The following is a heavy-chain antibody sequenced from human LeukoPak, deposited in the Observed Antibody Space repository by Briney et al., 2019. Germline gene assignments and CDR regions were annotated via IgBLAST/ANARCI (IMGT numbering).Heavy chain of an antibody. CDR1: GYTFTGYY. J-gene: IGHJ4*02. Sequence: ASVKVSCKASGYTFTGYYIHWVRQAPGQGLEWMGWINPNSGGTNYAQKFQGRVTMTRDTSSSTAYMELSRLRSDDTAVYYCARQGSGWYYFDYWGQGTLVTVSS. D-gene: IGHD6-19*01. CDR3: ARQGSGWYYFDY. CDR2: INPNSGGT. V-gene: IGHV1-2*02.